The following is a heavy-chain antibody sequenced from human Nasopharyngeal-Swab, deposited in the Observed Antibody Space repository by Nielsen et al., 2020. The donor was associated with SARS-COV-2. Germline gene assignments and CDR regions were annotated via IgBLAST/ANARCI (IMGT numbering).Heavy chain of an antibody. CDR2: IYYSGGT. J-gene: IGHJ6*03. V-gene: IGHV4-30-4*01. CDR3: ARNPTAQGHGYYYYMDV. Sequence: RQAPGKGLEWIGYIYYSGGTYYNPSLKSRVTISVDTSKNQFSLKLSSVTAADTAVYYCARNPTAQGHGYYYYMDVWGKGTTVTVSS. D-gene: IGHD5-18*01.